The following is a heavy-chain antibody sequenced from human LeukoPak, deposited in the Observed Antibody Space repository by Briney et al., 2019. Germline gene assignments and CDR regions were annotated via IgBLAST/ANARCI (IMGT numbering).Heavy chain of an antibody. CDR3: ARRLDDSYFDS. J-gene: IGHJ4*02. CDR2: IYHSGST. Sequence: PSETLSLTCTVSGGSISSGSYFWTWIRQPAGKGLEWIGYIYHSGSTTYNPSLNSRVTMSVDTSRTHFSLKLNSVTAADTAVYYCARRLDDSYFDSWGQGILVTVSS. V-gene: IGHV4-61*10. D-gene: IGHD3-3*01. CDR1: GGSISSGSYF.